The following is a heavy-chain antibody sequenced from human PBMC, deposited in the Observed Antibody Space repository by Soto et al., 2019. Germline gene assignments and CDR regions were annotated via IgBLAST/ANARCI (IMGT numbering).Heavy chain of an antibody. D-gene: IGHD4-17*01. J-gene: IGHJ5*02. CDR1: GYTFTSYG. V-gene: IGHV1-18*01. Sequence: QVQLVQSGAEVKKPGASVKVSCKASGYTFTSYGISWVRQAPGQGLEWMGWISAYNGNTNYAQKLQGRVTMTTDTSTSTAYRELRSLRSDDTAVYYCARDYGDYEVSRWFDPWGQGTLVTVSS. CDR2: ISAYNGNT. CDR3: ARDYGDYEVSRWFDP.